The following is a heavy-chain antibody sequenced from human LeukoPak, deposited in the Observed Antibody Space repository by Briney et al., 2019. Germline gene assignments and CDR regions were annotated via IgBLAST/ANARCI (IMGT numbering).Heavy chain of an antibody. J-gene: IGHJ5*02. Sequence: SVKVSCKASGFTFTSSAVQWVRQARGQRLEWIGWIVVGSGNTNYAQKFQERVTITRDMSTSTAYMELSSLRSEDTAVYYCAAGPYCSGGSCYRNWFDPWGQGTLVTVSS. D-gene: IGHD2-15*01. V-gene: IGHV1-58*01. CDR2: IVVGSGNT. CDR3: AAGPYCSGGSCYRNWFDP. CDR1: GFTFTSSA.